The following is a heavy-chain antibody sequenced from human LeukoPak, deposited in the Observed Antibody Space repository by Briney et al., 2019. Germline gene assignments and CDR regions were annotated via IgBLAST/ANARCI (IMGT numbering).Heavy chain of an antibody. Sequence: QPGGSLRLSCAASGFTLSSYAMSWVRQAPGKGLEWVSAISDSGGNTYYADSVKGRFTISRDNSKNTLYLQMNGLRAEDTALYYCAKDGWVSWGQGTLVTVSS. CDR2: ISDSGGNT. CDR1: GFTLSSYA. D-gene: IGHD3-10*01. J-gene: IGHJ5*02. V-gene: IGHV3-23*01. CDR3: AKDGWVS.